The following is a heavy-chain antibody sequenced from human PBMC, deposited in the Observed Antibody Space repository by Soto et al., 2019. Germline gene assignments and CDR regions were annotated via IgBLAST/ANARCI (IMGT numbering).Heavy chain of an antibody. CDR2: IYYSGST. D-gene: IGHD2-15*01. CDR1: GGSISSGGNY. CDR3: ARDPSVANYWYLDL. J-gene: IGHJ2*01. V-gene: IGHV4-31*03. Sequence: SETLSLTCTVSGGSISSGGNYWSWIRQHPGKGLEWIGYIYYSGSTYYNPSLKSRVTISVDTSKNQFSVKLSSVTAADTAVYYCARDPSVANYWYLDLWGRGTLVTVSS.